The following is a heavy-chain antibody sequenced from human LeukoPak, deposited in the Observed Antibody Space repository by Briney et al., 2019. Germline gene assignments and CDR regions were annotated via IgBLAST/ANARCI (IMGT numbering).Heavy chain of an antibody. Sequence: AGSLRLSCAASAFALSSNWMTWVRQAHGKGLGELCNLKVVGRDKYCAGSVGGQSTMSRDNAKNSLYLQMNIRRAEGTAVYFCTILSVSDAFDLWGRGTMVSVS. J-gene: IGHJ3*01. CDR3: TILSVSDAFDL. CDR1: AFALSSNW. CDR2: LKVVGRDK. V-gene: IGHV3-7*01. D-gene: IGHD2-15*01.